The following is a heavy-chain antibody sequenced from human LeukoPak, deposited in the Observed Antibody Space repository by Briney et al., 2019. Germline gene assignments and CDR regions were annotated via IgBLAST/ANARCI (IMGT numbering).Heavy chain of an antibody. CDR2: INYSGTT. CDR3: ARDVPTGYHDY. V-gene: IGHV4-39*07. J-gene: IGHJ4*02. D-gene: IGHD3-9*01. CDR1: GGSISNTNYY. Sequence: SETLSLTCTVSGGSISNTNYYWGWIRQPPGKGLEWIGSINYSGTTYYNPSLKSRLTISVNTSKNQFSPKLSSVTAADTAVYYCARDVPTGYHDYWGQGTLVTVSS.